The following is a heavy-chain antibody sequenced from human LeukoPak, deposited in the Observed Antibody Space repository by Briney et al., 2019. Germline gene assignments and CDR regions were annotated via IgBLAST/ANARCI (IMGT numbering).Heavy chain of an antibody. CDR3: TKRQFGGGR. D-gene: IGHD2-15*01. CDR2: IRGNGGST. J-gene: IGHJ3*01. CDR1: GFSFSILA. V-gene: IGHV3-23*01. Sequence: GGSLRLSCAASGFSFSILAMSWVRQAPGKGVEWVSGIRGNGGSTYYADSVKGRFTISRDNSKNTLYLQMNSLRAEDTAVYYCTKRQFGGGRWGQGTMVTVSS.